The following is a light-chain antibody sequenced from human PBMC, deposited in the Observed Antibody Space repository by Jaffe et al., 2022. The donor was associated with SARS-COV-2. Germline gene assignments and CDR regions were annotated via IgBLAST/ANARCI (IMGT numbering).Light chain of an antibody. CDR3: QQRSSWPSS. Sequence: EIVLTQSPATLSLSPGERATLSCRASQSVSYYLAWYQQKPGQPPRLLMYDTSNRATGIPARFSGSGSGTDFTLTISSLEPEDFAVYYCQQRSSWPSSFGQGTKVEIK. V-gene: IGKV3-11*01. CDR1: QSVSYY. CDR2: DTS. J-gene: IGKJ1*01.